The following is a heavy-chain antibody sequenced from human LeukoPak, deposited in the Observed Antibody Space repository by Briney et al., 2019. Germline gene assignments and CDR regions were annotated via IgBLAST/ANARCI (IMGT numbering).Heavy chain of an antibody. Sequence: GGSLRLSCAASGFTFDDYGMSWVRQAPGKGLEWVAVISYDGSNKYYADSVKGRFTISRDNSKNTLYLQMNSLRAEDTAVYYCARDLSSGNSVGGHFDYWGQGTLVTVSS. V-gene: IGHV3-30*03. J-gene: IGHJ4*02. CDR2: ISYDGSNK. D-gene: IGHD4-23*01. CDR1: GFTFDDYG. CDR3: ARDLSSGNSVGGHFDY.